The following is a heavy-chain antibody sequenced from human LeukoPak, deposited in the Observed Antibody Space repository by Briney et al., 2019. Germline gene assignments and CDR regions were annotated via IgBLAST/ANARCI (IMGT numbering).Heavy chain of an antibody. Sequence: GGSLRLSCAASGFTFSSYAMSWVRQAPGKGLEWVSAISGSGGSTYYADSVKGRFTISRDNSKNTLYLQMNSLRAEDTAVYYCARGRDEAYYYYYRDVWGKGTTVTVSS. CDR2: ISGSGGST. V-gene: IGHV3-23*01. CDR3: ARGRDEAYYYYYRDV. J-gene: IGHJ6*03. CDR1: GFTFSSYA.